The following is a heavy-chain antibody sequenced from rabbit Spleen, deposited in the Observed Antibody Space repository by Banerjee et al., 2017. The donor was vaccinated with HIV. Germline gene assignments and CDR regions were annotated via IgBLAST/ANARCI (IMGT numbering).Heavy chain of an antibody. CDR2: INIVSGKT. CDR3: ARDLVAVIGWNFGL. D-gene: IGHD1-1*01. CDR1: GFSFSNKAA. Sequence: QQQLEESGGGLVKPEGSLKLSCTASGFSFSNKAAMCWVRQAPGKGLEWIACINIVSGKTDYASWAKGRFTMSRTASAPVTLQMTSLTAADTAPYFCARDLVAVIGWNFGLWGPGTLVTVS. J-gene: IGHJ4*01. V-gene: IGHV1S45*01.